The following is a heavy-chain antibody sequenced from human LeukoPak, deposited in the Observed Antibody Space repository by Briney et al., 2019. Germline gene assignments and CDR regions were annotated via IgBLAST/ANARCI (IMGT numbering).Heavy chain of an antibody. Sequence: PERSLRLSCAASGFSFSSYAMNWVRQAPGKGLEWVSTISGSGYSTDYADSVKGRFTISRDNSKNTLYLQMNSLRAEDTAVYYCAKEVALYGSGREKWGQGTMVTVSS. V-gene: IGHV3-23*01. D-gene: IGHD3-10*01. J-gene: IGHJ3*01. CDR2: ISGSGYST. CDR1: GFSFSSYA. CDR3: AKEVALYGSGREK.